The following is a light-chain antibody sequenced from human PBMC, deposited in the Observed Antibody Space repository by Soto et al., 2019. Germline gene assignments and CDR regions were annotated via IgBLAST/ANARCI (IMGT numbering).Light chain of an antibody. CDR3: QQHSHWPPWT. V-gene: IGKV3-11*01. Sequence: EVVLTQSPATLSLSPGERATLSCRASENVRTFVDWYQQKPGQAPRLLIYGASNRATGIPARFSGSGSGTDFTLTISNLEPEDFAVYYCQQHSHWPPWTFGQGTKLDIK. CDR2: GAS. J-gene: IGKJ1*01. CDR1: ENVRTF.